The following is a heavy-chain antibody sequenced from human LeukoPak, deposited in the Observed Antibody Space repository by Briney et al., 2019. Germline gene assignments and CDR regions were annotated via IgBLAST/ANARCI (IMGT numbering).Heavy chain of an antibody. Sequence: GGSLRLSCAASGFTFSSYEMNWVRQAPGKGLEWVSYISSSGSTIYYADSVKGRFTISRDNAKNSLYLRMNSLRAEDTAVYYCAREAAAGTGWFDPWGQGTLVTVSS. CDR2: ISSSGSTI. J-gene: IGHJ5*02. V-gene: IGHV3-48*03. CDR1: GFTFSSYE. CDR3: AREAAAGTGWFDP. D-gene: IGHD6-13*01.